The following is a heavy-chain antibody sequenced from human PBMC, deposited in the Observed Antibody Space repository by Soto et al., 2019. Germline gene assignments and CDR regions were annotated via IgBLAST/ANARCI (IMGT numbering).Heavy chain of an antibody. V-gene: IGHV3-48*02. CDR3: ARDLRTTSRLFDS. J-gene: IGHJ4*02. D-gene: IGHD1-7*01. CDR1: GFTFSSSS. CDR2: ISSSGDNM. Sequence: AGGSLRLSCAASGFTFSSSSMNWVRQAPGQGLEWVSYISSSGDNMYYADSVKGRFTISRDNAENSLFLQMNSLRDEDTAVYYCARDLRTTSRLFDSWGQGTLVTVSS.